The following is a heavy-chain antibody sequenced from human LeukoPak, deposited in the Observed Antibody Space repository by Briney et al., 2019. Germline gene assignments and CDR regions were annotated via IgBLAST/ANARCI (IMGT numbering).Heavy chain of an antibody. CDR1: GYTFTGYY. V-gene: IGHV1-2*02. CDR3: ARGRATYDFWSGSQSYGMDV. D-gene: IGHD3-3*01. Sequence: ASVKVSCKASGYTFTGYYMHWVRQAPGQGLEWMGWINPNSGGTNYAQKLQGRVTMTTDTSTSTAYMELRSLRSDDTAVYYCARGRATYDFWSGSQSYGMDVWGQGTTVTVSS. J-gene: IGHJ6*02. CDR2: INPNSGGT.